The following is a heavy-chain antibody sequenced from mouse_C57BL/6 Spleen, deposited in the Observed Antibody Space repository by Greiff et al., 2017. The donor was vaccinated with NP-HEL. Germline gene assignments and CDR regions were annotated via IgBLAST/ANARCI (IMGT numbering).Heavy chain of an antibody. CDR1: GYAFSSYW. Sequence: VQLQQSGAELVKPGASVKISCKASGYAFSSYWMNWVKQRPGKGLEWIGQIYPGDGDTNYNGKFKGKATLTADKSSSTAYMQLSSLTSEDSAVYFCAREDYYGRAWFAYWGQGTLVTVSA. CDR3: AREDYYGRAWFAY. D-gene: IGHD1-1*01. J-gene: IGHJ3*01. CDR2: IYPGDGDT. V-gene: IGHV1-80*01.